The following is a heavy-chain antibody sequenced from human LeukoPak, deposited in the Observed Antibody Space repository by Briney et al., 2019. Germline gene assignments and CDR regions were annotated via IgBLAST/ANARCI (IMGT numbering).Heavy chain of an antibody. CDR1: GFTFSSYE. D-gene: IGHD7-27*01. CDR2: ISSSGGTI. J-gene: IGHJ2*01. Sequence: GGPLRLSCEASGFTFSSYEMNWVRQAPGKGLEWVSYISSSGGTIYYADSVKGRFTISRDNAKNSLYLQMNSLRAEDTAVYYCARDLAAGEHFYFDLWGRGALVTVSS. V-gene: IGHV3-48*03. CDR3: ARDLAAGEHFYFDL.